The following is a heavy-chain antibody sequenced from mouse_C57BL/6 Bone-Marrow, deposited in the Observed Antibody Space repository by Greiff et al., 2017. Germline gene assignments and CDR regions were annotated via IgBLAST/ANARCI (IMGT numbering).Heavy chain of an antibody. V-gene: IGHV1-69*01. CDR2: IDPSDSYT. D-gene: IGHD1-1*02. Sequence: VQLQQPGAELVMPGASVKLSCKASGYTFTSYWMHWVKQRPGQGLEWIGEIDPSDSYTNYNQKFKGKSTLTVDKSSSTAYMQLSSLTSEDSAVYYCATTMVYYYAMDYWGQGTSVTVSA. CDR1: GYTFTSYW. J-gene: IGHJ4*01. CDR3: ATTMVYYYAMDY.